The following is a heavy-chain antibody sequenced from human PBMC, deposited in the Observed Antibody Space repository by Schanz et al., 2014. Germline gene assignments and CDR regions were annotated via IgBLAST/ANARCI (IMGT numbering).Heavy chain of an antibody. Sequence: VQVVESGGGLVQPGRSLRLSCAASGFSFDKYGMHWVRQAPGKGLEWVGVIWYDGSKTYYADSVRGRFTISRDNAKNSLYLQLNSLTAEDTAVYHCARDSRYCTGVDCKGDAFDLWGQGTLVTVSS. D-gene: IGHD2-8*02. CDR2: IWYDGSKT. CDR1: GFSFDKYG. V-gene: IGHV3-33*01. CDR3: ARDSRYCTGVDCKGDAFDL. J-gene: IGHJ3*01.